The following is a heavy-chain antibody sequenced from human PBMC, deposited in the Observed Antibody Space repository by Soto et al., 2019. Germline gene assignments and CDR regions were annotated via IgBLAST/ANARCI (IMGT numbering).Heavy chain of an antibody. CDR1: GFNFHNFA. V-gene: IGHV3-23*01. J-gene: IGHJ3*01. CDR2: ITGSGGAT. D-gene: IGHD2-15*01. CDR3: VKPSGGFVYDSFDV. Sequence: EVQLLESGGGLVQPGGSLRLSCAASGFNFHNFAMTWVRQAPGKGLEWVSSITGSGGATYYADSVKGRFTISRDNSQNALYLQMSSLRAEDTALYYCVKPSGGFVYDSFDVWGQGTKVTVSS.